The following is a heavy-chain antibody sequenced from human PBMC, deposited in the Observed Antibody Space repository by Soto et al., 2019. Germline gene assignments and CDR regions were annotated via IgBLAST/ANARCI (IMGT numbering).Heavy chain of an antibody. V-gene: IGHV3-48*02. CDR2: ISGSSSST. J-gene: IGHJ4*02. Sequence: EVQLVESGGDLVQPGGSLRLSCAASGFIFSRYSMNWVRQGPGKGLEWVSYISGSSSSTNYADSVKGRFTISRDNAKNSLYLQLKSLRDEDTGVYYWARDPYSGEDPTFDSWGQGTLVTVSS. CDR1: GFIFSRYS. CDR3: ARDPYSGEDPTFDS. D-gene: IGHD6-19*01.